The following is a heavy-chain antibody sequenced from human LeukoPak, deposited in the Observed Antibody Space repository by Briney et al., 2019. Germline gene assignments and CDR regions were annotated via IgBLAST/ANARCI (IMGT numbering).Heavy chain of an antibody. V-gene: IGHV4-30-4*01. CDR3: ARAANWGVWDYWYFDL. D-gene: IGHD7-27*01. Sequence: PSETLSLTCTVSGGSISSGGYYWSWIRQPPGKGLEWIGYIYYSGSTYYNPSLKSRVTISVDTSKNQFSLKPSSVTAADTAVYYCARAANWGVWDYWYFDLWGRGTLVTVSS. J-gene: IGHJ2*01. CDR1: GGSISSGGYY. CDR2: IYYSGST.